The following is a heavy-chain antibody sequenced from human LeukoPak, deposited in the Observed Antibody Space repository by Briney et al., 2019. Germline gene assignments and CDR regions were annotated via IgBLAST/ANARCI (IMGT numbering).Heavy chain of an antibody. D-gene: IGHD3-10*01. J-gene: IGHJ4*02. CDR1: GGSISSGSYY. Sequence: SQTLSLTCTVSGGSISSGSYYWSWIRQPAGKGLEWIGRIYTSGSTNYNPSLKSRVTISVDTSKNQFSLKLSSVTAADTAVYYCARGVKFSWFGERLLRLKASDYYFDYWGQGTLVTVSS. CDR3: ARGVKFSWFGERLLRLKASDYYFDY. CDR2: IYTSGST. V-gene: IGHV4-61*02.